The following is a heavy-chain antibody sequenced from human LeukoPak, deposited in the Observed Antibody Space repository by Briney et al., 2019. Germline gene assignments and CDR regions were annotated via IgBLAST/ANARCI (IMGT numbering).Heavy chain of an antibody. J-gene: IGHJ4*02. V-gene: IGHV5-51*01. Sequence: GESLMISCKGSGYSFTNYWIGWVRQMPGKGLEWMGIITPGDSDTRYSPSFQGQVTISADKSTSTAYLQWSSLKASDTAMYYCARRASGYSYGYYFDYWGQGTLVTVSS. CDR1: GYSFTNYW. CDR2: ITPGDSDT. CDR3: ARRASGYSYGYYFDY. D-gene: IGHD5-18*01.